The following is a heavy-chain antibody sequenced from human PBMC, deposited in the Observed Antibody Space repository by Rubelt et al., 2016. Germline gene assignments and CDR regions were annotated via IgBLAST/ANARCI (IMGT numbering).Heavy chain of an antibody. D-gene: IGHD2-21*01. Sequence: QVQLQESGPGLVKPSENLSLTCSISGYSISSGYYWGWIRQPPGKGLEWIGRIYHSGTTYYNPSPTRRAPITVDTSKNLCCLRWNAWTAADTAVYYCARVGQLFLPHFDYWGQGTLVTVSS. V-gene: IGHV4-38-2*02. CDR2: IYHSGTT. CDR3: ARVGQLFLPHFDY. CDR1: GYSISSGYY. J-gene: IGHJ4*02.